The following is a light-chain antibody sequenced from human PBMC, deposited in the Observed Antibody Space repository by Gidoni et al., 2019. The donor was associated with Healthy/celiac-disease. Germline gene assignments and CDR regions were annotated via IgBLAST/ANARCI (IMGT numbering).Light chain of an antibody. J-gene: IGLJ2*01. Sequence: HSSLTQPPSVSGFPGQSITISCTGTSSDVGGYNYVSWYQQHPGKAPKLMIYEVSNRTSGVPDRFSGSKSGNTAALTISGLQAEDEADYYCSSYTSSSFVVFGGGTKLTVI. CDR1: SSDVGGYNY. CDR3: SSYTSSSFVV. CDR2: EVS. V-gene: IGLV2-14*01.